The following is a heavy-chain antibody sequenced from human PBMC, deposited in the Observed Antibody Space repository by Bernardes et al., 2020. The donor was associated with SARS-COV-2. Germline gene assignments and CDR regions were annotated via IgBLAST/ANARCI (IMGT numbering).Heavy chain of an antibody. J-gene: IGHJ6*02. CDR3: ARHARDCTRGVCQTYYYYAMDV. D-gene: IGHD2-8*01. V-gene: IGHV4-34*01. CDR1: GGSFSRYY. Sequence: SETLSLTCAVYGGSFSRYYWSWIRQPPGKGLEWIGEISHTGITNSNPSLRSRVTISIDTSKNQFSLKLSSVTAADTAVYYCARHARDCTRGVCQTYYYYAMDVWGQGTTVTVSS. CDR2: ISHTGIT.